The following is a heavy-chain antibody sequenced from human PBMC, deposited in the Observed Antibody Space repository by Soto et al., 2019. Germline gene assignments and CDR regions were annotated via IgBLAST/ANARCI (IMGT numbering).Heavy chain of an antibody. D-gene: IGHD6-19*01. CDR1: GGSINSSSYF. J-gene: IGHJ5*02. CDR2: IYYSGST. CDR3: ARHYSSGSRNWFDP. Sequence: QLQLQESGPGLVKPSETLSLTCSVSGGSINSSSYFWGWVRQPPGKGLEWIGSIYYSGSTYYNPSLSSRVTISVDTSKYQCSLKLSSVPAADTAVFYCARHYSSGSRNWFDPWGQGTLVTVSS. V-gene: IGHV4-39*01.